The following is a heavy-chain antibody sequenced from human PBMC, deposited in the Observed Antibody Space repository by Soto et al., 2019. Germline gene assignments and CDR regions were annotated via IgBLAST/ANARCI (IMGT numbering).Heavy chain of an antibody. Sequence: GGSLRLSCAASGLTFSSYAMSWVRQAPGKGLEWVSAISGTGDSTYYADSVKGRFTFSRDNSKNTLYLQMNSLRAEDTAVYYCAEGAQDIDYWGQGTLVTVSS. J-gene: IGHJ4*02. CDR3: AEGAQDIDY. CDR2: ISGTGDST. CDR1: GLTFSSYA. V-gene: IGHV3-23*01.